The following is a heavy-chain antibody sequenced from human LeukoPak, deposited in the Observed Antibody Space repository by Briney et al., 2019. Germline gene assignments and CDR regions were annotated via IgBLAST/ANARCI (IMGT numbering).Heavy chain of an antibody. V-gene: IGHV3-30*04. Sequence: GGSLRLSCAASGFTFSSYAMHWVRQAPGKGLEWVAVISYDGSNKYYADSVKGRFTISRDNSKNTLYLQMNSLRAEDTAVYYCAKDLRTYYYGSGSSTFDYWGQGTLVTVSS. J-gene: IGHJ4*02. CDR2: ISYDGSNK. CDR3: AKDLRTYYYGSGSSTFDY. CDR1: GFTFSSYA. D-gene: IGHD3-10*01.